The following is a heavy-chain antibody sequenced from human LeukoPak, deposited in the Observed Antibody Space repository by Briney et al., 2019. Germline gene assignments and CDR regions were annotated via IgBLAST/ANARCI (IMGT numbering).Heavy chain of an antibody. Sequence: GGSLRLSCAASGFTFSNYAMSWVRQAPGKGLEWVSGINGNGGSTYYADSVKGRFTISRDNSKNTLYLQMNSLRAEDTAVYYCAKDRRAGSYDYWGQGTLVTVSS. CDR1: GFTFSNYA. D-gene: IGHD3-10*01. J-gene: IGHJ4*02. CDR3: AKDRRAGSYDY. CDR2: INGNGGST. V-gene: IGHV3-23*01.